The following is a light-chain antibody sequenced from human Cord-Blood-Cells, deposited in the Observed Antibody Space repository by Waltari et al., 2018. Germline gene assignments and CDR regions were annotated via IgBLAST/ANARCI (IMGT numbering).Light chain of an antibody. Sequence: DIVMTQSPDSLAVSLGERATINCKSSQSVLYSSNNKNYLAWYQQKPGQPPKLLIYWASIRESGVPDRVSGSGSGTDFSLTISSLQAEDVAVYYCQQYNSTPRTFVQGTKVESK. V-gene: IGKV4-1*01. CDR3: QQYNSTPRT. CDR1: QSVLYSSNNKNY. J-gene: IGKJ1*01. CDR2: WAS.